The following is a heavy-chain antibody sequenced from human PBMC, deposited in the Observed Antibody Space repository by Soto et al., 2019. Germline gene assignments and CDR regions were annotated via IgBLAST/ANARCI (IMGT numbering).Heavy chain of an antibody. CDR1: GFTFSDYA. Sequence: VQLVESGGGVVQPGRSLRLSCAASGFTFSDYAMHWVRQAPGKGLEWVAVVSHDGRNTHYAGSVKGRFTISRDSSKYTVSLEMTSLRAEDTAVYYCSKGGRQWLVTSDFNYWGQGALVTVSS. CDR3: SKGGRQWLVTSDFNY. V-gene: IGHV3-30*18. J-gene: IGHJ4*02. D-gene: IGHD6-19*01. CDR2: VSHDGRNT.